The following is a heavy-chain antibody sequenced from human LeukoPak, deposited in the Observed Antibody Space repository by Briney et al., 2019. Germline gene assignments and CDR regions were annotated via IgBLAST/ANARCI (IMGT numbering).Heavy chain of an antibody. J-gene: IGHJ5*02. Sequence: ASVKVSCKVSGYTLTELSMHWVRQAPGRGLEWMGGFDPEDGETIYAQKFQGRVTMTEDTSTDTAYMELSSLRSEDTAVYYCATSSMVRGGRFDPWGQGTLVTVSS. CDR3: ATSSMVRGGRFDP. CDR1: GYTLTELS. CDR2: FDPEDGET. V-gene: IGHV1-24*01. D-gene: IGHD3-10*01.